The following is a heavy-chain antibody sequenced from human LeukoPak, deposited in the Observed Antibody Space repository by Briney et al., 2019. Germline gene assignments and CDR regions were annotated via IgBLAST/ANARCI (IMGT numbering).Heavy chain of an antibody. Sequence: GGSLRLSCAASGFTFSTYWMSWVRQAPGKGLEWVANIKKDGSEKYYVDSVKGRFTISRDNAKTSLYLQMNSLRAEDTAVYYCARDLSGVTGYTYGRGIDYWGQGTLVTVSS. CDR2: IKKDGSEK. D-gene: IGHD5-18*01. V-gene: IGHV3-7*01. J-gene: IGHJ4*02. CDR3: ARDLSGVTGYTYGRGIDY. CDR1: GFTFSTYW.